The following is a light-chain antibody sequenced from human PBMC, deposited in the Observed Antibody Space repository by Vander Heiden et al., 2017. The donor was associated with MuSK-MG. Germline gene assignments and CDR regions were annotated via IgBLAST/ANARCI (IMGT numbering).Light chain of an antibody. Sequence: EIVLTPSPGTLSLSPGERATLSCRASQSVSSSYLAWYQQKPGQAPRLLIYGASSRATGIPDRFSGSGSGTDFTLTISRLEPEDFAVYYCQQYGSFPLTFGGGTKVEIK. CDR3: QQYGSFPLT. CDR2: GAS. V-gene: IGKV3-20*01. CDR1: QSVSSSY. J-gene: IGKJ4*01.